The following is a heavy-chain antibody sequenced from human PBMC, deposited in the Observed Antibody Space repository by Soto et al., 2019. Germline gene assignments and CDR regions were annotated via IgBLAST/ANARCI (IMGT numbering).Heavy chain of an antibody. CDR2: INPSGGST. V-gene: IGHV1-46*01. D-gene: IGHD3-22*01. CDR1: GYTFTKYY. Sequence: QVQLVQSGAEVKKPGASVKVSCKASGYTFTKYYIHWVRQAPGQGLEWLGIINPSGGSTNYAQKFQGRVTMTRDTSTSTVYMELSSLRSEDTAVYYYARDDFYDSSGPSCDYWGQGTLVTVSS. J-gene: IGHJ4*02. CDR3: ARDDFYDSSGPSCDY.